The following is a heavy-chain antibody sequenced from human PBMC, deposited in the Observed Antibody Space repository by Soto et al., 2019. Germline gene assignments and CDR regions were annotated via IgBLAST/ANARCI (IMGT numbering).Heavy chain of an antibody. CDR1: GFTFSSYG. CDR2: IWYDGSNN. D-gene: IGHD3-10*01. J-gene: IGHJ6*02. Sequence: GGSLRLSCAASGFTFSSYGMHWVRQAPGKGLEWVAVIWYDGSNNYYADSVKGRFTISRDNSKNTLYLQMNSLRAEDTAVYYCARDLIYGSGREYYYYGMDVWGQGTTVTVSS. V-gene: IGHV3-33*01. CDR3: ARDLIYGSGREYYYYGMDV.